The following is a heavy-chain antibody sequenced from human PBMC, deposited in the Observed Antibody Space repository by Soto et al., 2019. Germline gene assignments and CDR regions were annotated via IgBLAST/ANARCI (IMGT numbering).Heavy chain of an antibody. CDR3: ARRYYCSGGSCSGYYYGIDV. CDR1: GYSFTNYW. J-gene: IGHJ6*02. CDR2: IYPSNSGT. D-gene: IGHD2-15*01. Sequence: GESLKISCKGSGYSFTNYWIAWVRQRPGTGLGWMGIIYPSNSGTRYSPSFQGQVTISADKSISTAYLQWSSLKASDTAMYYCARRYYCSGGSCSGYYYGIDVWGQGTTVTVSS. V-gene: IGHV5-51*01.